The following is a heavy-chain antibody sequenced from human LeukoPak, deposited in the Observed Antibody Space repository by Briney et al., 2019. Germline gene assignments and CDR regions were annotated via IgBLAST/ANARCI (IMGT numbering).Heavy chain of an antibody. V-gene: IGHV3-23*01. D-gene: IGHD6-19*01. Sequence: QPGGSLRLSCAASGFTFSSYAMGWVRQAPGKGLEWVSAISGTGNRTYYADSVKGRFTISRDNSKNTLYLQMNSLRAEDTAVYYCAKRGYSSGWYDYYYYMDVWGKGTTVTVSS. J-gene: IGHJ6*03. CDR2: ISGTGNRT. CDR3: AKRGYSSGWYDYYYYMDV. CDR1: GFTFSSYA.